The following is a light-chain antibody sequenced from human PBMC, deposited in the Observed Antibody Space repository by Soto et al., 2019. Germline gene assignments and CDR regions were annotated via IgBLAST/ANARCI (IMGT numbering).Light chain of an antibody. Sequence: PGERATLSCRASQSVSSYLAWYQQKPGQAPRLLIYDASNRATGIPARFSGSGSGTDFTLTISSLEPEDFAVYYCQQRSNLITFGQGTRLEIK. CDR2: DAS. CDR3: QQRSNLIT. J-gene: IGKJ5*01. CDR1: QSVSSY. V-gene: IGKV3-11*01.